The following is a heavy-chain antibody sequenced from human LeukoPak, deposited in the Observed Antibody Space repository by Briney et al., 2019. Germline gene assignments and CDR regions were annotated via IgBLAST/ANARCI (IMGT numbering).Heavy chain of an antibody. D-gene: IGHD1-26*01. Sequence: GGSLRLSCAASGFPFSTYSMHWVRQAPGKGLEWVAVISSDENSENYADSVKGRFTISRDNSRNTLYLQVNSLRAEDTAVYYCAKGGKWDVTPFDYWGQGTLVTVSS. J-gene: IGHJ4*02. CDR1: GFPFSTYS. CDR2: ISSDENSE. V-gene: IGHV3-30*04. CDR3: AKGGKWDVTPFDY.